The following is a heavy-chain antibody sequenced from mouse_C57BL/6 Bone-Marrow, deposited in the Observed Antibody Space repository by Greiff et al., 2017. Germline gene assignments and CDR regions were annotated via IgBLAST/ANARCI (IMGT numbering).Heavy chain of an antibody. CDR1: GFSLTSYG. J-gene: IGHJ2*01. D-gene: IGHD2-4*01. CDR2: IWSGGST. CDR3: DRGYDCDDFDY. Sequence: VQLQQSGPGLVKPSQSLSITCTVSGFSLTSYGVHWVRQSPGKGLEWLGVIWSGGSTDYNAAFISRLSISKDNSKSQVFFKMNRLQADDTAIYYVDRGYDCDDFDYWGQGTTLTVSS. V-gene: IGHV2-2*01.